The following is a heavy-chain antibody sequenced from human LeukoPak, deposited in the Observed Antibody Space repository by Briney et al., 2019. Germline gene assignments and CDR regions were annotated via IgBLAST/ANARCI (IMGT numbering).Heavy chain of an antibody. D-gene: IGHD6-6*01. CDR2: IYYSGST. CDR1: GGSISSSSYY. J-gene: IGHJ6*02. Sequence: SETLSLTRTVSGGSISSSSYYWGWIRQPPGKGLEWIGSIYYSGSTYYNPSLKSRVTISVDTSKNQSSLKLSSVTAADTAVYYCASRLVGLYYYYGMDVWGQGTTVTVSS. CDR3: ASRLVGLYYYYGMDV. V-gene: IGHV4-39*01.